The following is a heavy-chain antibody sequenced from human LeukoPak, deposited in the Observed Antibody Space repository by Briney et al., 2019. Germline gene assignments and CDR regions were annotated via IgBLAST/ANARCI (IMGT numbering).Heavy chain of an antibody. CDR2: IYYSGST. CDR3: ARDGATMDYFDY. D-gene: IGHD1-26*01. Sequence: PSETLSLTCTVSGGSISSYYWSWIRQPPGKGLEWIGYIYYSGSTNYNPSLKSRVTISVDTSKNQFSLKLSSVTAADTAVYYCARDGATMDYFDYWGQGTLVTVSS. CDR1: GGSISSYY. V-gene: IGHV4-59*01. J-gene: IGHJ4*02.